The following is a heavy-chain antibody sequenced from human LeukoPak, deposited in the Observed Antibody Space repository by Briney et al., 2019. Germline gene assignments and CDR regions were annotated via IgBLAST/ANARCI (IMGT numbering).Heavy chain of an antibody. CDR2: INHSGST. CDR1: GGSFSGYY. J-gene: IGHJ4*01. V-gene: IGHV4-34*01. CDR3: ARSGIYDILTGYYTYFNY. Sequence: TPSETLSLTCAVYGGSFSGYYWSWIRQPPGKGLEWIGEINHSGSTNYNPSLKSRVTISVDTSKNQFSLKLSSVTAADTAVYYCARSGIYDILTGYYTYFNYWGHGTLVTVSS. D-gene: IGHD3-9*01.